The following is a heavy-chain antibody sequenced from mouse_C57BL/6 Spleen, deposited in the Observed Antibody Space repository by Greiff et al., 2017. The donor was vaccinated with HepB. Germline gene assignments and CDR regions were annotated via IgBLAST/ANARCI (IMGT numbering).Heavy chain of an antibody. CDR3: ARDEVYYGRGYFDV. J-gene: IGHJ1*03. V-gene: IGHV5-4*01. Sequence: DVMLVESGGGLVKPGGSLKLSCAASGFTFSSYAMSWVRQTPEKRLEWVATISDGGSYTYYPDNVKGRFTISRDNAKNNLYLQMSHLKSEDTAMYYCARDEVYYGRGYFDVWGTGTTVTVSS. CDR1: GFTFSSYA. CDR2: ISDGGSYT. D-gene: IGHD1-1*01.